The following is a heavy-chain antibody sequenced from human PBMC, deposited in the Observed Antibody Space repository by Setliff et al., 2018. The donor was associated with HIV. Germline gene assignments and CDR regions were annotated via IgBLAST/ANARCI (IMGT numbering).Heavy chain of an antibody. CDR3: ARVPYRSAWFSGGHDAFDI. V-gene: IGHV1-18*01. Sequence: ASVKVSCKASGYSFARYGLSWVRQAPGQGLEWVGWSSGFNGNTKYEQSFQDRVAMTTETATSTAYMEMRSLRSDDTAVYFCARVPYRSAWFSGGHDAFDIWGQGTMVTVSS. CDR1: GYSFARYG. J-gene: IGHJ3*02. D-gene: IGHD6-19*01. CDR2: SSGFNGNT.